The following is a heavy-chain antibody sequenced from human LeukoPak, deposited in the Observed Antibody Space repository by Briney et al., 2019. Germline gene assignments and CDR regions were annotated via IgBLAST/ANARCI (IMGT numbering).Heavy chain of an antibody. CDR1: GGTFSSYA. Sequence: GASVKVSCTASGGTFSSYAISWVRQAPGQGLEWMGGIIPIFGTANYAQKFQGRVTITADESTSTAYMELSSLRSEDTAVYYCARDFLGAFDIWGQGTMVTVSS. CDR2: IIPIFGTA. CDR3: ARDFLGAFDI. V-gene: IGHV1-69*13. J-gene: IGHJ3*02.